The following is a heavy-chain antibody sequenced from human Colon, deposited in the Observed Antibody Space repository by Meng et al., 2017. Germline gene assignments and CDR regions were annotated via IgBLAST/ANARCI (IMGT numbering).Heavy chain of an antibody. CDR1: GSTFDDYG. D-gene: IGHD3-22*01. V-gene: IGHV3-20*04. J-gene: IGHJ4*02. CDR3: ARLYYEGYFDY. Sequence: GGSLRLSCAASGSTFDDYGMSWVRQAPGKGLEWVSGINWNGGSTGYADSVKGRFTISRDNAKNSLYLQMNSLRAEDTALYYCARLYYEGYFDYWGQGTLVTVAS. CDR2: INWNGGST.